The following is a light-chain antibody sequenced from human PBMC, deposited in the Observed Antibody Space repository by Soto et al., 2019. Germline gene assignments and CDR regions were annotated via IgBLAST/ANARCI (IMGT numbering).Light chain of an antibody. V-gene: IGKV3-20*01. J-gene: IGKJ1*01. CDR3: QQCGSSRRT. Sequence: EIVLTQSPATLSLSPGERATLSCRASQSVSSYLAWYQQKPGQAPRLLIYGASTRATGTPDRISGSGSGTDFTLTISRLEPEDFAVYYCQQCGSSRRTFGQGTKVDIK. CDR2: GAS. CDR1: QSVSSY.